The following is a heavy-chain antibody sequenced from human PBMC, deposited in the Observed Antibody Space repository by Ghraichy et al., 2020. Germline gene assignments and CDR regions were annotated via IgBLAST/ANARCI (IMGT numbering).Heavy chain of an antibody. CDR3: AQSYNGRSSSWYEASTGLGYYYYGMDV. CDR2: IYWNDDK. V-gene: IGHV2-5*01. D-gene: IGHD6-13*01. CDR1: GFSLSTSGVG. Sequence: PTLVKPTQTLTLTCTFSGFSLSTSGVGVGWIRQPPGKALEWLALIYWNDDKRYSPSLKSRLTITKDTSKNQVVLTMTNMDPVDTATYYCAQSYNGRSSSWYEASTGLGYYYYGMDVWGQGTTVTVSS. J-gene: IGHJ6*02.